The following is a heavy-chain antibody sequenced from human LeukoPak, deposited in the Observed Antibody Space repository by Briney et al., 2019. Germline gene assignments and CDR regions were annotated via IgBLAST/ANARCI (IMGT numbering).Heavy chain of an antibody. CDR3: ARYCRGGGCYNGEFDY. D-gene: IGHD2-15*01. CDR1: GFSLSTSGVG. CDR2: IYWDDDK. V-gene: IGHV2-5*02. J-gene: IGHJ4*02. Sequence: SGPTLVNPTQTLTLTCTFSGFSLSTSGVGVGWIRQPPGKALEWLALIYWDDDKRYSPSLKSGLTITKDTSKNQVVLTMTNMDAVDTATYYSARYCRGGGCYNGEFDYWGEGTLVTVSS.